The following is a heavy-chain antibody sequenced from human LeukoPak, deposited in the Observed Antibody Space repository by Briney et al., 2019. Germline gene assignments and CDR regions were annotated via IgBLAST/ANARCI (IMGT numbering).Heavy chain of an antibody. J-gene: IGHJ4*02. V-gene: IGHV3-7*01. CDR3: ASAPLSGFLEWLSHYFDY. CDR2: IKQDGSEK. Sequence: GGSLRLSCAASGFTFSSYWMSWVRQAPGKGLEWVANIKQDGSEKYYVDSVEGRFTISRDNDKNSLYLQMNSLRAEGTLVYYCASAPLSGFLEWLSHYFDYGAQGTLVTVSS. CDR1: GFTFSSYW. D-gene: IGHD3-3*01.